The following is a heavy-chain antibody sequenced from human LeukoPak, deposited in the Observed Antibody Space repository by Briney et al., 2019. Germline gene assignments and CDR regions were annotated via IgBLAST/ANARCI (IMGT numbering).Heavy chain of an antibody. Sequence: SETLSLTCTVSGGSISSHYWSWIRQPPGKGLEWIGYIYYSGSTNYNPSLKSRVTISVDTSKNQFSLKLSSVTAADTAVYYCAKGRDGYPHFDYWGHGTLVTVSS. CDR3: AKGRDGYPHFDY. CDR1: GGSISSHY. J-gene: IGHJ4*01. CDR2: IYYSGST. D-gene: IGHD5-24*01. V-gene: IGHV4-59*11.